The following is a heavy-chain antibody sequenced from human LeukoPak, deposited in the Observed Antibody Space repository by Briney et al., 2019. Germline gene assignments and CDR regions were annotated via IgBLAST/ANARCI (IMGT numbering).Heavy chain of an antibody. V-gene: IGHV1-69*04. Sequence: SVKVSCKASGYTFTSYGISWVRQAPGQGLEWMGRIIPILGIANYAQKFQGRVTITADRSTSTAYMELSSLRSEDTAVYYCARGALAYCGGDCYSGVDYWGQGTLVTVSS. D-gene: IGHD2-21*02. CDR3: ARGALAYCGGDCYSGVDY. J-gene: IGHJ4*02. CDR1: GYTFTSYG. CDR2: IIPILGIA.